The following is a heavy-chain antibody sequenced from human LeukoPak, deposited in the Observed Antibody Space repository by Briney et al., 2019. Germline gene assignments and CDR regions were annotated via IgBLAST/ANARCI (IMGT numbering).Heavy chain of an antibody. Sequence: GGSLRLSCAASGFTVSSNYMSWVRQAPGKGLEWVSVIYSGGSTYYADSVKGRFTISRDNSKNTLYLQMNSLRAEDTAVYYCARKLNGYGYYFFDYWGPGTLVTVSS. J-gene: IGHJ4*02. CDR1: GFTVSSNY. CDR3: ARKLNGYGYYFFDY. V-gene: IGHV3-66*01. CDR2: IYSGGST. D-gene: IGHD3-16*01.